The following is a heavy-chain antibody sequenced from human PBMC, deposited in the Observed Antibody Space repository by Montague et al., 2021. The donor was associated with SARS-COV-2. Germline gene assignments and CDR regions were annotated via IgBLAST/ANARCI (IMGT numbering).Heavy chain of an antibody. CDR1: GGSFAGSS. CDR2: IYYSGAT. CDR3: ARGTKPYYDLWL. V-gene: IGHV4-34*01. J-gene: IGHJ4*02. Sequence: SETLSLTCSVGGSFAGSSYNWLRQTPGKGLEWIGEIYYSGATDYNPSLKVRVTISADTSKSEFSLELRSVSAADTAIYYCARGTKPYYDLWLWGQGTLVTVSS. D-gene: IGHD3-3*01.